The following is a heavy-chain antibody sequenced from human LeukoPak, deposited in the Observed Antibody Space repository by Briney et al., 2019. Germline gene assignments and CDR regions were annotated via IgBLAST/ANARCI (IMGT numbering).Heavy chain of an antibody. D-gene: IGHD6-6*01. CDR1: GGSISSGGYY. J-gene: IGHJ6*03. CDR2: IYYSGST. Sequence: SETLSLTCTVSGGSISSGGYYWSWIRQHPGKGLEWIGYIYYSGSTYYNPTIKSRVTISVYTSKNQFSLKLSSVTAADTAVYYCARALIAARRVYYYYMDVWGKGTTVTVSS. CDR3: ARALIAARRVYYYYMDV. V-gene: IGHV4-31*03.